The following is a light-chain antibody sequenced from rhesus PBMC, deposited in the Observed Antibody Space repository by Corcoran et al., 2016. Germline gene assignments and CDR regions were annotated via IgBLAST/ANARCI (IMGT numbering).Light chain of an antibody. J-gene: IGKJ1*01. CDR1: QGISNN. CDR3: QHGYGTPWT. CDR2: YAS. V-gene: IGKV1S15*01. Sequence: DIQMTQSPSSLSASVGDTVTITCRASQGISNNLAWYQQKPGKVPKLLIYYASTLQSGVPSRFSGSGSGTDFTLTISSLQPEDFATYSCQHGYGTPWTFGQGTKVEIK.